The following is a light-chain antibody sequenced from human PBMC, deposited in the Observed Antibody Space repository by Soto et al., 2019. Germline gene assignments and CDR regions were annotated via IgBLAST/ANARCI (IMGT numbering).Light chain of an antibody. V-gene: IGLV2-11*01. CDR2: DVT. Sequence: QSALTQPRSVSGSLGQSVTISCTGTSSDVGAYKYVSWYQQHPGKAPKFMLYDVTERPSGVPHRFSGSKYGNTASLTISGLQAEDEGVYYCSSYAGSKTLVFGGGTKVTVL. CDR1: SSDVGAYKY. J-gene: IGLJ2*01. CDR3: SSYAGSKTLV.